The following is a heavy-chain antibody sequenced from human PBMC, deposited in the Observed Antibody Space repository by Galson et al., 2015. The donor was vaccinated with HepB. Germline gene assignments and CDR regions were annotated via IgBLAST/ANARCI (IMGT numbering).Heavy chain of an antibody. CDR2: IIPFFRSS. J-gene: IGHJ1*01. CDR3: ARVAHCNDDACPEYFQH. D-gene: IGHD2/OR15-2a*01. CDR1: GVTLSNFA. V-gene: IGHV1-69*13. Sequence: SVKVSCKASGVTLSNFALSWVRQAPGQGLEWMGEIIPFFRSSNYAQRFQGRVTITADESSNSAYMELSSLRSEDTAVYYCARVAHCNDDACPEYFQHWGQGTLVPVSS.